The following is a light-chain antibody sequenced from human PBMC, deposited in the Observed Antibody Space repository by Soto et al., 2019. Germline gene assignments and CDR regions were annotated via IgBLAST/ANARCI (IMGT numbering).Light chain of an antibody. CDR3: QQYSSSPSIT. V-gene: IGKV3-20*01. J-gene: IGKJ5*01. Sequence: EIVLTHSPCTLSLSPGERATLSCRASQSVSSGYLAWYQQKPGQAPRLLIYGASTRATGIPDRFSGSGSGTDFTLTISRLEPEDFAVYYCQQYSSSPSITFGQGTRLEIK. CDR1: QSVSSGY. CDR2: GAS.